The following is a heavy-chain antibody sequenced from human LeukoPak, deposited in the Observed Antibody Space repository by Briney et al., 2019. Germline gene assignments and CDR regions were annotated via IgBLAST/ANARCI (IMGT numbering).Heavy chain of an antibody. V-gene: IGHV3-74*01. CDR2: INSDDSRT. CDR3: ARGLVHDTSGYYSDY. D-gene: IGHD3-22*01. CDR1: GFTFSAFW. Sequence: PGGSLRLSCAASGFTFSAFWMHWVRQAPGKGLVWVSRINSDDSRTTYADSVKGRFTISRDNAKNTLYLQMNSLRAEDTAVYYCARGLVHDTSGYYSDYGGQGTLVTVSS. J-gene: IGHJ4*02.